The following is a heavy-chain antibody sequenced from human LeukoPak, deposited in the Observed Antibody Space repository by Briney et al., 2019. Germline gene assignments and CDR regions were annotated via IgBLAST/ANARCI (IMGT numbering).Heavy chain of an antibody. CDR2: ISWNSGSI. Sequence: GGSLRLSCAASGFTFDDYAMNWVRQAPGKGLEWVSGISWNSGSIGYADSVKGRFTISRDNAKNSLYLQMNSLRAEDTALYYCAKSGSYDYYYGMDVWGQGTTVTVSS. CDR3: AKSGSYDYYYGMDV. D-gene: IGHD1-26*01. CDR1: GFTFDDYA. J-gene: IGHJ6*02. V-gene: IGHV3-9*01.